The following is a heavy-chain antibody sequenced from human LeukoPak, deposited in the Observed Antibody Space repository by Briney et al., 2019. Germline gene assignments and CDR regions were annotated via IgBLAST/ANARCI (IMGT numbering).Heavy chain of an antibody. V-gene: IGHV3-74*01. CDR1: GFTFSSYW. D-gene: IGHD4-11*01. J-gene: IGHJ4*02. Sequence: PGGSLRLSCAASGFTFSSYWMHWVRQAPGKGLMWVSRINSDGSRTTYADSVRGRFTISRDNAKSTLYLPMNSLRAEDTAVYYCARVRDDYTYFDCWGQGTLVTVSS. CDR3: ARVRDDYTYFDC. CDR2: INSDGSRT.